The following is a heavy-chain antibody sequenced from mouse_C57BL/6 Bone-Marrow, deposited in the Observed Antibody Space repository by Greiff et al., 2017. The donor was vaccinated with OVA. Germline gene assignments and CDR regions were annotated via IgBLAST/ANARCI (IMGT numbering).Heavy chain of an antibody. V-gene: IGHV1-55*01. CDR1: GYTFTSYW. CDR2: ISPGSGST. CDR3: SREPKKPIDYYYAMDY. J-gene: IGHJ4*01. D-gene: IGHD5-1-1*01. Sequence: QVQLQQPGAELVKPGASVKMSCKASGYTFTSYWITWVKQRPGQGLEWIGDISPGSGSTNYNEKFKSKATLTVDTSSSTAYMQLSSLTSEDSAVYYCSREPKKPIDYYYAMDYWGQGTSVTVSS.